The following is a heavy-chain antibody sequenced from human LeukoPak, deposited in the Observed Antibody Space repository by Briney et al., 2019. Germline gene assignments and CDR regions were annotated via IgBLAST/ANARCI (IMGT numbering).Heavy chain of an antibody. Sequence: SETLSLTCTVSGGSFSSGGFYWSWIRQPPGKGLEWIGYISHSGSTYYNPSLKSRITISLDKSKNHFSLNLTSVSAADTAVYYCARGRIVPTTIPFDFWGQGILVTVSS. V-gene: IGHV4-30-2*01. CDR2: ISHSGST. J-gene: IGHJ4*02. CDR1: GGSFSSGGFY. D-gene: IGHD2-2*02. CDR3: ARGRIVPTTIPFDF.